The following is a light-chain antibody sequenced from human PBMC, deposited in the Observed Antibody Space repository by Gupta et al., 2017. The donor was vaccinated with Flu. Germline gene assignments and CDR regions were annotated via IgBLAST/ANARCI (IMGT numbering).Light chain of an antibody. CDR2: EGT. V-gene: IGLV2-23*01. J-gene: IGLJ3*02. CDR3: CSYAGSSSWV. CDR1: SIDVEAFRF. Sequence: QSALTLPASVSGSPAPTITISCTGTSIDVEAFRFVSWYQQHAGKVPKLMISEGTKRPAGVSNRFSGSKSGNTASLTISGLQAEDEGDYYCCSYAGSSSWVFGGGTKVTVL.